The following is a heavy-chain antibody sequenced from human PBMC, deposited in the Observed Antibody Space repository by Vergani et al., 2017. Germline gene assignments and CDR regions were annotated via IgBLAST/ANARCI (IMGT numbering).Heavy chain of an antibody. V-gene: IGHV3-23*01. CDR2: ISSGGGDI. J-gene: IGHJ1*01. CDR3: TTAWGLYYLHGEYFQY. CDR1: GFTFDTYT. Sequence: EVQLLESGGGLVQPGGSRRLSCAGAGFTFDTYTMAYVRQAPGKGLEWVATISSGGGDIFYEDSVKGRFTISRDNSKNTLFLQMNSLKDEDTAVYYCTTAWGLYYLHGEYFQYWGRGTLVSVSS. D-gene: IGHD3-10*01.